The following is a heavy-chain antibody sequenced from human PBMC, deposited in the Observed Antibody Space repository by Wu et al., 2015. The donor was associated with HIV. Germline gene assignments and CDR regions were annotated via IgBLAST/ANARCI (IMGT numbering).Heavy chain of an antibody. V-gene: IGHV1-69*15. CDR1: GGSFRDYC. CDR3: ARGLVIRGLTPGQDAFDV. Sequence: QVQLVQSGAEVKNPGSSVKVSCKASGGSFRDYCITWVRLAPGQGLEWMGTIIPMFSTTNYAQKFQGRVIIIADESTTTAYMELSSLGSEDTAVYYCARGLVIRGLTPGQDAFDVWGQGTMVTVSS. CDR2: IIPMFSTT. D-gene: IGHD3-10*01. J-gene: IGHJ3*01.